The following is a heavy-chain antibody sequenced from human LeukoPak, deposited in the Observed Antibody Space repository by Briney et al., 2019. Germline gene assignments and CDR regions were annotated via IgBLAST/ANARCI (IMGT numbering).Heavy chain of an antibody. D-gene: IGHD3-10*01. Sequence: ASVKVSCKASGGTFSSYAISWVRQAPGQGLEWMGGIIPIFGTANYAQKLQGRVTITADKSTSTAYMELSSLRSEDTAVYYCATGSGSYQFDYWGQGTLVTVSS. CDR1: GGTFSSYA. V-gene: IGHV1-69*06. CDR3: ATGSGSYQFDY. J-gene: IGHJ4*02. CDR2: IIPIFGTA.